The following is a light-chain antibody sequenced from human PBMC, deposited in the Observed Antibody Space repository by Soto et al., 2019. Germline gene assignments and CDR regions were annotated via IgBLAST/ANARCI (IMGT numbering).Light chain of an antibody. CDR1: QSLLHTNGYNY. CDR2: LGS. J-gene: IGKJ2*01. V-gene: IGKV2-28*01. Sequence: DIVMTQSPLSLPVTPGEPASISCRSSQSLLHTNGYNYLDWYLQKPGQSPQLLIYLGSYRASGVPDRFSGSGSGTDFTLKISRVEAEDVGIYYCMQGTHWPPYTFGQGTKLEIK. CDR3: MQGTHWPPYT.